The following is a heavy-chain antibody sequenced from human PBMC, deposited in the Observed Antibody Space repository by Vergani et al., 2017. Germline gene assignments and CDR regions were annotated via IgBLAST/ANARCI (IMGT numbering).Heavy chain of an antibody. D-gene: IGHD1-7*01. J-gene: IGHJ5*02. V-gene: IGHV3-30*02. Sequence: QVQLVESGGGVVQPGGSMRLSCSASGLTLSSYGVHWVRQAPGRGLESVTFTRPHEDGAFYSASVRGRFTVSRDNSKHTLYLEMNRLNVDETAIYYCGKTQGTVVGTWWFDPWGQGTPVTVSS. CDR3: GKTQGTVVGTWWFDP. CDR1: GLTLSSYG. CDR2: TRPHEDGA.